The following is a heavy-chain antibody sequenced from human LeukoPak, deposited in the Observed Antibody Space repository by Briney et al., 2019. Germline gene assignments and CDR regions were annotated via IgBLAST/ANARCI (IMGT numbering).Heavy chain of an antibody. CDR2: ISWNSGSI. D-gene: IGHD3-10*01. CDR1: GFTFDDYA. J-gene: IGHJ3*02. CDR3: AKDISATTMVRGANAFDI. Sequence: PGGSLRLSFAASGFTFDDYAMHWVGQAPGKGLDGVSGISWNSGSIGYADSVKGRFTISRDNVKNSLYLQMNSLRAEDTALYYCAKDISATTMVRGANAFDIWGQGTMVTVSS. V-gene: IGHV3-9*01.